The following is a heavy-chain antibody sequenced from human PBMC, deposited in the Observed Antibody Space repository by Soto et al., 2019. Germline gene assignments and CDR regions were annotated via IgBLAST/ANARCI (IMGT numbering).Heavy chain of an antibody. CDR3: ARGSPDLYDSSGYEYYFDY. D-gene: IGHD3-22*01. Sequence: SETLSLTCTVSGGSISSSTYYWGWIRQPPGKGLEWIGNIHYSGSTYYNPSLKSRVTISVDTSKNQFSLKLTSVAAADTAVYYCARGSPDLYDSSGYEYYFDYWGQGTLVTVS. V-gene: IGHV4-39*01. CDR2: IHYSGST. CDR1: GGSISSSTYY. J-gene: IGHJ4*02.